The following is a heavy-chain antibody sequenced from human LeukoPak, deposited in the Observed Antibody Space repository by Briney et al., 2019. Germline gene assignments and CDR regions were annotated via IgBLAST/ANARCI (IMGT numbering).Heavy chain of an antibody. D-gene: IGHD3-22*01. Sequence: SETLSLTCTVSGYSISSGYYWGWIRQPPGKGLEWIGSIYHSGSTFYNPSLKSRVTISVDTSKNQFSLKLSSVTAADTAVYYCASPYYYDSSGYGYWGQGTLVTVSS. CDR1: GYSISSGYY. CDR2: IYHSGST. V-gene: IGHV4-38-2*02. CDR3: ASPYYYDSSGYGY. J-gene: IGHJ4*02.